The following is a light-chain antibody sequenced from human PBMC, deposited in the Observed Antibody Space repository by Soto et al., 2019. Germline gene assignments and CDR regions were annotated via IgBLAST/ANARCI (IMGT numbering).Light chain of an antibody. CDR2: AAS. Sequence: DIQMTQSTSTLSGSVGDRVTITCRASQSISSYLNWYQQKPGKAPKLLIFAASSLQSGVPSRFSGSGSGTDFTLTVSSLQPEDFATYYCQQSYTSRITFGLGTRLEI. V-gene: IGKV1-39*01. CDR1: QSISSY. J-gene: IGKJ5*01. CDR3: QQSYTSRIT.